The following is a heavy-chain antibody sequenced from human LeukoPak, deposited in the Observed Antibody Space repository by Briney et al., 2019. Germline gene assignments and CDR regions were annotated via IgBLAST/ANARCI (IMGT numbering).Heavy chain of an antibody. V-gene: IGHV3-21*01. CDR3: ARIPDVLRYFDWLSTVYFDY. D-gene: IGHD3-9*01. CDR1: GFTFSSHA. Sequence: PGGSLRLSCAASGFTFSSHAMSWVRQAPGKGLEWVSSISSSSSYIYYADSVKGRFTISRDNAKNSLYLQMNSLRAEDTAVYYCARIPDVLRYFDWLSTVYFDYWGQGTLVTVSS. CDR2: ISSSSSYI. J-gene: IGHJ4*02.